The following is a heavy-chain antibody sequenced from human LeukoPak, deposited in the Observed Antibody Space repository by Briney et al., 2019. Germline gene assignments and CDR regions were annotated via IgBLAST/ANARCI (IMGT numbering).Heavy chain of an antibody. J-gene: IGHJ4*02. Sequence: SETLSLTCAVSGGSISSYYWSWFRQPPGKGLEWIGYIYYSGSTGYNPSLKSRVTISVDTSRNQFSLRLSSVTAADTAVYYCARHANYDRSARPLDYWGQGTLVTVSS. CDR1: GGSISSYY. D-gene: IGHD3-22*01. CDR3: ARHANYDRSARPLDY. CDR2: IYYSGST. V-gene: IGHV4-59*08.